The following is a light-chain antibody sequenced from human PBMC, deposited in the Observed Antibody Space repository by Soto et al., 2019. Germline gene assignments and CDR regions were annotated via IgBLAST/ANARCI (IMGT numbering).Light chain of an antibody. J-gene: IGKJ5*01. Sequence: EIVLTQSPGTPSLSPGERATLSCRASQSVSSTYLAWYQQKPGQAPRLLIYAASSRATGIPDRFSGSGSGTDFTLTISRLEPEDFAVYYCQQFGSSPSITFGQGTRLEIK. CDR2: AAS. V-gene: IGKV3-20*01. CDR1: QSVSSTY. CDR3: QQFGSSPSIT.